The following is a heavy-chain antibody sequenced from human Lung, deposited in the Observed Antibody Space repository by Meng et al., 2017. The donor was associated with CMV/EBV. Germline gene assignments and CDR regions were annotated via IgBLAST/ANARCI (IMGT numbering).Heavy chain of an antibody. V-gene: IGHV4-34*01. J-gene: IGHJ3*02. CDR1: GGSSSGYY. D-gene: IGHD2-2*02. CDR3: ASLRIVPAAIPYIHAFDI. CDR2: INHSGSP. Sequence: LXCAVYGGSSSGYYWSWIRQPTGEGLEWIGEINHSGSPNYNPSLKSRVTISVATSKTQFSLKLSSVTVAGTAVYYCASLRIVPAAIPYIHAFDIWXQGPMVTVSS.